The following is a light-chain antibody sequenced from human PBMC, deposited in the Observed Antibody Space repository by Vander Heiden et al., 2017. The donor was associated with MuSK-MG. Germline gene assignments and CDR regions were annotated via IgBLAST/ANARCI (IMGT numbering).Light chain of an antibody. CDR2: AAS. CDR1: QGLSSY. Sequence: DIQLTQSPSFLSASVGDRVTITCRASQGLSSYLAWYQQKPGKAPKLLIYAASTLQSGVPSRFSGSGSGTEFTPTISSLQPEDFATYYCQQLNSYPLWAFGQGTKVEIK. J-gene: IGKJ1*01. CDR3: QQLNSYPLWA. V-gene: IGKV1-9*01.